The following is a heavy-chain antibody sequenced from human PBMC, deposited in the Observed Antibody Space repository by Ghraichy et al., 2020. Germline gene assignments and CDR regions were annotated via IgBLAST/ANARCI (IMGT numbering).Heavy chain of an antibody. J-gene: IGHJ4*02. D-gene: IGHD3-3*01. CDR2: ISDDGRNT. Sequence: GGSLRLSCAASGFTFEMYGMTWVRQAPGKGLEWVSGISDDGRNTYYTNSVKGRFTISRDNSKNTLFLHMRDLRAEDTAIYYCAKNMRVVSLLDSWGPGTLVSVSS. V-gene: IGHV3-23*01. CDR1: GFTFEMYG. CDR3: AKNMRVVSLLDS.